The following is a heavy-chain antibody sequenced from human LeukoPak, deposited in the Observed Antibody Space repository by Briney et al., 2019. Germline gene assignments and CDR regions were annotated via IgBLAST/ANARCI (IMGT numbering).Heavy chain of an antibody. CDR2: INPSGGST. D-gene: IGHD3-10*01. V-gene: IGHV1-46*01. CDR1: GYTFTSYY. Sequence: ASVKVSCKAPGYTFTSYYMHWVRQAPGQGLEWMGIINPSGGSTSYAQKFQGRVTMTRDMSTSTVYMELSSLRSEDTAVYYCARGDKVLLWFGELSYTFDYWGQGTLVTVSS. J-gene: IGHJ4*02. CDR3: ARGDKVLLWFGELSYTFDY.